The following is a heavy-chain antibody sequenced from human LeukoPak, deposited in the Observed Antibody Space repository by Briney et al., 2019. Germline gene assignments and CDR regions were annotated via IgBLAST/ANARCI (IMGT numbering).Heavy chain of an antibody. CDR1: GYTFTGYY. Sequence: ASVTVSCKASGYTFTGYYMHWVRQAPGQGLEWMGWINPNSGGTNYAQKFQGRVTMTRDTSISTAYMELSRLRSDDTAVCYCARDSSPYCTNGVCFYSFDYWGQGTLVTVSS. CDR3: ARDSSPYCTNGVCFYSFDY. CDR2: INPNSGGT. J-gene: IGHJ4*02. D-gene: IGHD2-8*01. V-gene: IGHV1-2*02.